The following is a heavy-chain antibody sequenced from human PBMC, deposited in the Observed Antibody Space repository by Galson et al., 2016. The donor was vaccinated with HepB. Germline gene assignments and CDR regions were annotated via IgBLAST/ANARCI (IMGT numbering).Heavy chain of an antibody. CDR3: ARDVQYRFDS. CDR2: IRAYDGNT. V-gene: IGHV1-18*04. D-gene: IGHD2/OR15-2a*01. Sequence: SVKVSCKASGYTFSSYGISWVRQAPGQGLEWMGRIRAYDGNTKYAQKLQGRVTMTTDTSTTTAYMELRTLRSDDTAVYYCARDVQYRFDSWGQGTLVTASS. CDR1: GYTFSSYG. J-gene: IGHJ4*02.